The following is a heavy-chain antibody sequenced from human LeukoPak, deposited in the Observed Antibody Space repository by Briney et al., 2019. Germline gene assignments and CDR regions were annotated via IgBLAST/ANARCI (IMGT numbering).Heavy chain of an antibody. CDR1: GGTFSSYP. CDR3: ARDVARDWFDP. Sequence: GASVKASCKASGGTFSSYPISWVRQAPGQGLEWMGRIIPILGIANYAQKFQGRVTMTTDTSTSTAYMELRSLRSDDTAVYYCARDVARDWFDPWGQGTLVPVSS. D-gene: IGHD2-15*01. CDR2: IIPILGIA. J-gene: IGHJ5*02. V-gene: IGHV1-69*04.